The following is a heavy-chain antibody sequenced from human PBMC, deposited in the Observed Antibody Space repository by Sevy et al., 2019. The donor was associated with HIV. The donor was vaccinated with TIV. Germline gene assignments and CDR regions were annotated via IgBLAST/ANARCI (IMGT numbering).Heavy chain of an antibody. CDR1: GFTVSSNY. V-gene: IGHV3-53*01. D-gene: IGHD3-22*01. CDR3: ARGHYYDSSGYQTNAFDI. Sequence: GGSLRLSCAASGFTVSSNYMSWVRQAPGKVLEWVSVIYSGGSTYYADSVKGRFTISRDNSKNTLYLQMNSLRAEDTAVYYCARGHYYDSSGYQTNAFDIWGQGTMVTVSS. J-gene: IGHJ3*02. CDR2: IYSGGST.